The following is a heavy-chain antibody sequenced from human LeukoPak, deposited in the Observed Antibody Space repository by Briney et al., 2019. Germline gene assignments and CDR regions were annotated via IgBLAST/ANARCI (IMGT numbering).Heavy chain of an antibody. V-gene: IGHV4-61*02. Sequence: PSETLSLTCTVSGASVNSGNYYWTWIRQPAGKRLEWIGRIYTSGSTNYNPSHKSRVTISIDASKNQFSLRLSSVTAADTAVYYCTRGGELMNFWGQGTLVTVSS. CDR1: GASVNSGNYY. CDR3: TRGGELMNF. J-gene: IGHJ4*02. D-gene: IGHD1-26*01. CDR2: IYTSGST.